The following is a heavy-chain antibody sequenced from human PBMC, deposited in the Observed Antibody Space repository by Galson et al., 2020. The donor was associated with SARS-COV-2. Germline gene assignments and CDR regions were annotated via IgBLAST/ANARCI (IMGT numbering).Heavy chain of an antibody. CDR2: IYPGDSDT. D-gene: IGHD3-10*01. J-gene: IGHJ3*02. CDR1: GYSFTSYW. CDR3: ARHHQYLNYYYGSGSYFVLGHGFDI. Sequence: GESLKISCKGSGYSFTSYWIGWVRQMPGKGLEWMGIIYPGDSDTRYSPSFQGQVTISADKSISTAYLQWSSLKASDTAMYYCARHHQYLNYYYGSGSYFVLGHGFDIWGQGTMVTVSS. V-gene: IGHV5-51*01.